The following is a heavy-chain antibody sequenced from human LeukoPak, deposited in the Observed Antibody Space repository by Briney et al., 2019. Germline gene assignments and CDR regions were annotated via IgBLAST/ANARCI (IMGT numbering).Heavy chain of an antibody. CDR1: GYSISSGYY. CDR3: ARDRDYYGSGSYYFDY. V-gene: IGHV4-38-2*02. Sequence: PSETLSLTCTVSGYSISSGYYWGWIRQPPGKGLEWIGSIYHSGSTYYNPSLKSRVTISVDTSKNHFSLKLSSVTAADTAVYYCARDRDYYGSGSYYFDYWGQGTLVTVSS. D-gene: IGHD3-10*01. J-gene: IGHJ4*02. CDR2: IYHSGST.